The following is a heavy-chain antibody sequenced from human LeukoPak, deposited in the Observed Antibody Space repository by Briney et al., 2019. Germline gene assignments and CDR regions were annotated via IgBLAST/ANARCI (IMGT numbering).Heavy chain of an antibody. V-gene: IGHV3-9*01. CDR2: ISWNSGSV. CDR3: AELGITMIGGV. J-gene: IGHJ6*04. Sequence: GGSLRLSCAASGFTFDDYAMHWVRQVPGKGLEWVSGISWNSGSVGYANSVMGRFTISRDNAKNSLYLQMNSLRAEDTAVYYCAELGITMIGGVWGKGTTVTISS. CDR1: GFTFDDYA. D-gene: IGHD3-10*02.